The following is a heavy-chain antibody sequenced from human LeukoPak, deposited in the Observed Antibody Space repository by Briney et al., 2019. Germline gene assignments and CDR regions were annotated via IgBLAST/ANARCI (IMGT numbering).Heavy chain of an antibody. CDR2: VYYSGST. J-gene: IGHJ4*02. Sequence: SETLSLTCTVSGGSISSSDYYWGWIRQPPGKGLEWIGSVYYSGSTYYNPSLKSRVTIAAETSKNQISLKLTSVTPADTAVYYCAKTQGYYDCWGQGTLVTVSS. CDR3: AKTQGYYDC. CDR1: GGSISSSDYY. D-gene: IGHD3-22*01. V-gene: IGHV4-39*07.